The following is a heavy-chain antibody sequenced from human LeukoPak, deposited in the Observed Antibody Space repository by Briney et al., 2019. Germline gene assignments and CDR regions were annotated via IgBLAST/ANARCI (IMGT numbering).Heavy chain of an antibody. CDR2: INHSGST. Sequence: SETLSLTCAVYGGSFSGYYWSWIRQPPGKGLEWIGEINHSGSTNYNPSLKSRVTISVDTSKNQFSLKLSSVTAADTAVYYCARVGSYYDRGFDYWGQGTLVTVSS. V-gene: IGHV4-34*01. CDR3: ARVGSYYDRGFDY. J-gene: IGHJ4*02. D-gene: IGHD1-26*01. CDR1: GGSFSGYY.